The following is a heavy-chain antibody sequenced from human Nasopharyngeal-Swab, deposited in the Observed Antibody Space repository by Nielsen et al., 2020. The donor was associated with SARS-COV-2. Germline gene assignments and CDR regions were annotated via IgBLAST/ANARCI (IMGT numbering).Heavy chain of an antibody. J-gene: IGHJ6*02. Sequence: WIRQPPGKGLEWVANIKQDGSEKYYVDSVKGRFTISRDNAKNSLYLQMNSLRAEDTAVYYCARGTCDSSGWRPGMDVWGQGTTVTVSS. CDR3: ARGTCDSSGWRPGMDV. CDR2: IKQDGSEK. V-gene: IGHV3-7*01. D-gene: IGHD6-19*01.